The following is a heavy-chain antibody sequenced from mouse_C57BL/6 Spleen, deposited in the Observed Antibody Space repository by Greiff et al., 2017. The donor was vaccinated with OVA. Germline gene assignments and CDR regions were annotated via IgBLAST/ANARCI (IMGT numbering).Heavy chain of an antibody. CDR3: ARRGSNSNWYFDV. Sequence: VQLKQSGPVLVKPGASVKMSCKASGYTFTDYYMNWVKQSHGKSLEWIGVINPYNGGTSYNQKFKGKATLTVDKSSSTAYMELNSLTSEDSAVYYCARRGSNSNWYFDVWGTGTTVTVSS. CDR2: INPYNGGT. D-gene: IGHD2-5*01. J-gene: IGHJ1*03. V-gene: IGHV1-19*01. CDR1: GYTFTDYY.